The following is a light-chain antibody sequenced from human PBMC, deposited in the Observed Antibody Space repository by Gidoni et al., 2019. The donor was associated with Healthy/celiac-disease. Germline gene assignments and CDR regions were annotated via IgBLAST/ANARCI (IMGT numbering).Light chain of an antibody. Sequence: DIQMTQSPSSLSASVGDRVTITCRASQGISNYLAWYQQKPVKVPKLLIYASSTLQSGVPSRFSGSGSGTYFTLTISSLQPEDVATYYCQKYNSAPLTFXGXTKVXIK. V-gene: IGKV1-27*01. J-gene: IGKJ4*01. CDR1: QGISNY. CDR3: QKYNSAPLT. CDR2: ASS.